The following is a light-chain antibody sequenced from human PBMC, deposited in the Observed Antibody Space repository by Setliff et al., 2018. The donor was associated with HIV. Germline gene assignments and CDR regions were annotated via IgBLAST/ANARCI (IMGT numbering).Light chain of an antibody. J-gene: IGLJ1*01. V-gene: IGLV2-14*03. Sequence: QSVLTQPASVSGSPGQSITIPCTGTSSDLGGYNYVSWYQQHPGKAPKLMISDVSNRPSGVSNRFSGSKSGNTASLTISGLQAEDEADYYCSSYTSRTPLYVFGTGTRSPS. CDR3: SSYTSRTPLYV. CDR1: SSDLGGYNY. CDR2: DVS.